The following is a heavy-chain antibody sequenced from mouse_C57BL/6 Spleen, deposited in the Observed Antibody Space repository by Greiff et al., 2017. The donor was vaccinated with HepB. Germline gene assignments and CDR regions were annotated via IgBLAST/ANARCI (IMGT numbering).Heavy chain of an antibody. CDR1: GYSITSGYY. D-gene: IGHD2-3*01. Sequence: EVQLQQSGPGLVKPSQSLSLTCSVTGYSITSGYYWHWIRQFPGNKLEWMGYISYDGSNNYNPSLKNRISITRDTSKNQFFLKLNSVTTEDTATYYCARRDDGYLYYFDYWGQGTTLTVSS. CDR2: ISYDGSN. J-gene: IGHJ2*01. V-gene: IGHV3-6*01. CDR3: ARRDDGYLYYFDY.